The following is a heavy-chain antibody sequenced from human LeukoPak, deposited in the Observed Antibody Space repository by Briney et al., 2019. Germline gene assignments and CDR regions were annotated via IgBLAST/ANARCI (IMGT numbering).Heavy chain of an antibody. CDR1: GYTFTSYG. D-gene: IGHD3-10*01. Sequence: ASVKVSCKASGYTFTSYGIIWVRQAPGQGLEWMGWISAYNGNTNYAQKLQGRVTMTTDTSTSTAYMELRSLRSDDTAVYYCASVTGYYGSGSLDAFDIWGQGTMVTVSS. J-gene: IGHJ3*02. V-gene: IGHV1-18*04. CDR2: ISAYNGNT. CDR3: ASVTGYYGSGSLDAFDI.